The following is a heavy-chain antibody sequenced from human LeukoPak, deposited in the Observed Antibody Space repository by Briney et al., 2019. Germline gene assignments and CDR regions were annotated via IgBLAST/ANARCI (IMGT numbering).Heavy chain of an antibody. D-gene: IGHD3-10*01. CDR3: ARDLGITMVRGVPT. V-gene: IGHV3-66*01. J-gene: IGHJ5*02. CDR1: GFTVSSNY. Sequence: PGGSLRLSCAASGFTVSSNYMSWVRQAPGKGLEWVSVIYSGGSTYYADSVKGRFTISRDNSKNTLYLQMNSLRAEDTAVYYCARDLGITMVRGVPTWGQGTLVTVSS. CDR2: IYSGGST.